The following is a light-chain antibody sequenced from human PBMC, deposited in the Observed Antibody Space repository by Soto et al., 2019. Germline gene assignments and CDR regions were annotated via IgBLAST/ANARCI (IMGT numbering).Light chain of an antibody. Sequence: EIVLTQCPATLSLSPGERATLSCRASQSIRSPFLAWYQQKPGQAPRLFIHGASSRATGIPDRFSGSGSGTDFTLTISRLEPEDFAVYYCGSDEWTFGQGTKVE. J-gene: IGKJ1*01. CDR3: GSDEWT. V-gene: IGKV3-20*01. CDR1: QSIRSPF. CDR2: GAS.